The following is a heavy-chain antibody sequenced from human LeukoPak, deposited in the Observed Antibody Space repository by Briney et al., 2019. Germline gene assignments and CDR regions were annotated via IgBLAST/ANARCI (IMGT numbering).Heavy chain of an antibody. CDR1: GFTFSNAW. J-gene: IGHJ4*02. Sequence: PGGSLRLSCAASGFTFSNAWMSWVRQAPGKGLEWVARIKSKTDGGTTDYAAPVKGRFTISRDDSKNTMYLQMSSLKTEDTAVYYCTTEWDLNFDFWGQGTLVTVS. CDR2: IKSKTDGGTT. D-gene: IGHD1-26*01. V-gene: IGHV3-15*01. CDR3: TTEWDLNFDF.